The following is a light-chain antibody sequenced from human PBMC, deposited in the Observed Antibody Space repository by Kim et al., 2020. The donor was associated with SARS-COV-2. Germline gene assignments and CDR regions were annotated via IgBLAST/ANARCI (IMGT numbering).Light chain of an antibody. CDR1: QGISNY. J-gene: IGKJ4*01. CDR3: QQYDNLPYT. CDR2: DAS. Sequence: SASVGDRVTITCQASQGISNYLNWYQKKPGKAPKPLIYDASNLEAGVPSRFSGSGSGTDFTFTISSLQPEDIATYYCQQYDNLPYTFGGGTKLEIK. V-gene: IGKV1-33*01.